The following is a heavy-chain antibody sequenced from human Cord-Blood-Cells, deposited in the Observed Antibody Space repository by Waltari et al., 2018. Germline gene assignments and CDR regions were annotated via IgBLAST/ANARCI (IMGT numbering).Heavy chain of an antibody. D-gene: IGHD3-3*01. CDR2: IYHSGST. CDR1: GYSISSGYY. CDR3: ARIEAYDFWSGYFDY. V-gene: IGHV4-38-2*01. J-gene: IGHJ4*02. Sequence: QVQLQESGPGLVKPSETLSLTCAVSGYSISSGYYWGWIRQPPGKGLEWIGSIYHSGSTSHNPSRKGRVTISVDTSKNQFSLKLSSVTAADTAVYYCARIEAYDFWSGYFDYWGQGTLVTVSS.